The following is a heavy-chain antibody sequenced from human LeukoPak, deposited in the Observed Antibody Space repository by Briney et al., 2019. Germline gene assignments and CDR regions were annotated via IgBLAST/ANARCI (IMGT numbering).Heavy chain of an antibody. Sequence: GGSLRLSCAASGFTFSTYWMSWVRQASGKGLEWVANIKEDGSEIHHVDSVKGRFTISRDNAKNSLYLQMNSLRAEDTAVYYCARGGYQLIDYWGQGTLVTVSS. CDR3: ARGGYQLIDY. D-gene: IGHD2-2*01. CDR1: GFTFSTYW. J-gene: IGHJ4*02. V-gene: IGHV3-7*01. CDR2: IKEDGSEI.